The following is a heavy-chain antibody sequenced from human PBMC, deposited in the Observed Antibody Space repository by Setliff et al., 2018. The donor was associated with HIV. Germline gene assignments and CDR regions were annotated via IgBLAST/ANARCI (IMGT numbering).Heavy chain of an antibody. J-gene: IGHJ3*01. Sequence: SVKVSCKASGNTFSSYGITWVRQAPGQGLEWMGGTTPLLGTTNYAQKFQGRVTITTDEPTNTVYMELSGLRSEDTAVYYCAGPRGDEAFDVWGQGTKVTVSS. CDR3: AGPRGDEAFDV. CDR2: TTPLLGTT. D-gene: IGHD3-10*01. CDR1: GNTFSSYG. V-gene: IGHV1-69*05.